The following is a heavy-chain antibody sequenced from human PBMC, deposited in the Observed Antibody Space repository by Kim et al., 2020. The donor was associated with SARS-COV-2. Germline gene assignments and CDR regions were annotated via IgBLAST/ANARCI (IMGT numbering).Heavy chain of an antibody. CDR1: EFTFSTYA. V-gene: IGHV3-23*05. D-gene: IGHD3-16*01. Sequence: GGSLRLSCAASEFTFSTYAVSWVRQAPGKGLEWVSAISSSGGTTYYADSVRGRFTISRDNSMNTLSLQMNSLRVDDTAVYYCAKQITTSSSSELDVWG. CDR3: AKQITTSSSSELDV. CDR2: ISSSGGTT. J-gene: IGHJ6*02.